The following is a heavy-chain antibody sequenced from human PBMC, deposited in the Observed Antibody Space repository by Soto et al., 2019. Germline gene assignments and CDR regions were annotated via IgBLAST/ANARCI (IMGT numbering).Heavy chain of an antibody. J-gene: IGHJ4*02. V-gene: IGHV3-23*01. CDR3: AKDNGNYGSGSFSH. CDR2: ISGTGDSS. Sequence: EVQLLESGGGLVQTGGSLRLSCAASGFTFGSYAMSWVRQAPGKGLEWVSLISGTGDSSEYANSVKGRFTISRDYSKTTVFLQMNSLRAEDTAVYFCAKDNGNYGSGSFSHWGQGTLVTVSS. D-gene: IGHD3-10*01. CDR1: GFTFGSYA.